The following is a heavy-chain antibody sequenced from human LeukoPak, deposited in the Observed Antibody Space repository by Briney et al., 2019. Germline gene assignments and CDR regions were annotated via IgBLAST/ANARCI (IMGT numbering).Heavy chain of an antibody. CDR2: IFHSGST. CDR1: SGSIFSSNW. V-gene: IGHV4-4*02. J-gene: IGHJ6*03. CDR3: ARDLRRRVTAIGYGPREYYYYMDV. D-gene: IGHD2-21*02. Sequence: SETLSLTCAVSSGSIFSSNWWSWVRQPPGKGLEWIGQIFHSGSTSYSPSLKSRVTISVDTSKNQFSLKLSSVTAADTAVYYCARDLRRRVTAIGYGPREYYYYMDVWGKGTTVTISS.